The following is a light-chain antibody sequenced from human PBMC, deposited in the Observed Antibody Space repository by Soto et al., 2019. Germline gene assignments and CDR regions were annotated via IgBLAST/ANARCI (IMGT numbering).Light chain of an antibody. Sequence: DIQMTQSPSTLSASVGDRVTITFRASQSISSWLAWYQQKPGKAPKLLIYDASTLASGVPSRFSGSGSGPEFTLTISNLQPDDFATYYCQQYGTFGQGTKVDIK. CDR1: QSISSW. J-gene: IGKJ1*01. V-gene: IGKV1-5*01. CDR2: DAS. CDR3: QQYGT.